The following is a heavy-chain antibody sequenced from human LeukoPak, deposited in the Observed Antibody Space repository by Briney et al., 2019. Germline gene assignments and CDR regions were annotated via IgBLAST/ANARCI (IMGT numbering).Heavy chain of an antibody. D-gene: IGHD6-19*01. CDR1: GFTFSRYP. CDR2: LSSGGGGT. Sequence: GGSLRLSCAASGFTFSRYPMMWVRQAPRKGLEWVSTLSSGGGGTYYADSVRGRFTISRDDSKNTLYLQMSSLTSEDTALYYRAKGYSSGWYAFDSWGQGTLVTVSS. V-gene: IGHV3-23*01. CDR3: AKGYSSGWYAFDS. J-gene: IGHJ4*02.